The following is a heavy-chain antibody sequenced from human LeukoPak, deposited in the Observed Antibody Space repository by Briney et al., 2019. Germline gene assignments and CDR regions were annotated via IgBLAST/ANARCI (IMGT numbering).Heavy chain of an antibody. CDR2: VSASGGGT. CDR3: AKVMKGSERLTMVRGVIIKTAGLYYMDV. J-gene: IGHJ6*03. Sequence: GGPLRLSCAASGFPLSSYAMSWVRQAPPKGLEWVSSVSASGGGTHYAACAKGRVTLSRDNSKNTVYLQMNSLRAEDTAVYYCAKVMKGSERLTMVRGVIIKTAGLYYMDVWGKGTTVTVSS. CDR1: GFPLSSYA. D-gene: IGHD3-10*01. V-gene: IGHV3-23*01.